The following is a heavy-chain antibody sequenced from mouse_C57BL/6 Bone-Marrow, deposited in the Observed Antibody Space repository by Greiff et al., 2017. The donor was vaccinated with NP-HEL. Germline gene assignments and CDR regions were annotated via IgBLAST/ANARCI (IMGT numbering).Heavy chain of an antibody. Sequence: VQLVESGGDLVKPGGSLKLSCAASGFTFSSYGMSWVRQTPDKRLEWVATISSGGSYTYYPDSVKGRFTISRDNAKNTLYLQMSSLKSEDTAMYYCARWYYGTPYWYFDVWGTGTTVTVSS. CDR1: GFTFSSYG. V-gene: IGHV5-6*01. CDR3: ARWYYGTPYWYFDV. D-gene: IGHD1-1*01. J-gene: IGHJ1*03. CDR2: ISSGGSYT.